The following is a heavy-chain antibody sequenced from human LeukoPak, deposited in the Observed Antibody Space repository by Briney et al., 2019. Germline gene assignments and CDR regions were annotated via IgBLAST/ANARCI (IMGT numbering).Heavy chain of an antibody. CDR1: GFTFSSYA. D-gene: IGHD3-22*01. Sequence: GGSLRLSCAASGFTFSSYAMHWVRQAPGKGLEWVAVISYDGSNKYYADSVKGRFTISRDNSKNTLYLQTSNLRTEDTAVYYCASSPASSGYRGYFDYWGQGSPVTVSS. V-gene: IGHV3-30-3*01. J-gene: IGHJ4*02. CDR3: ASSPASSGYRGYFDY. CDR2: ISYDGSNK.